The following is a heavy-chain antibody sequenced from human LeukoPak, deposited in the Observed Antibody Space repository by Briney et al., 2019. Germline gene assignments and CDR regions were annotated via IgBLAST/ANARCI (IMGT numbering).Heavy chain of an antibody. CDR2: INTEGKTN. J-gene: IGHJ2*01. CDR3: ARDPGSNSHDWYFDL. V-gene: IGHV3-74*01. CDR1: GFTFSTYW. D-gene: IGHD1-26*01. Sequence: PGGSLRLSCAASGFTFSTYWMYWVRQAPGKGLLWVSRINTEGKTNHYADSVKGRFFIYRDNAKNTLYLQMHSLRTEDTAVYYCARDPGSNSHDWYFDLWGRGTLVTVSS.